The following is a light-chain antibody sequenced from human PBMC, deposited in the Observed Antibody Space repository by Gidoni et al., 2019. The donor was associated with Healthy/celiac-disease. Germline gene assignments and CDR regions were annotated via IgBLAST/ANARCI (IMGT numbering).Light chain of an antibody. V-gene: IGKV1-9*01. CDR1: QGISSY. Sequence: DIQLTQSPSFLSASVGDRVTITCWASQGISSYLAWYQQKPGKAPKLLIYAASTLQSGVPSRFSGSGSGTEFTLTISSLQPEDFATYFCQQLNSYPYTFGQWTKLEIK. CDR3: QQLNSYPYT. CDR2: AAS. J-gene: IGKJ2*01.